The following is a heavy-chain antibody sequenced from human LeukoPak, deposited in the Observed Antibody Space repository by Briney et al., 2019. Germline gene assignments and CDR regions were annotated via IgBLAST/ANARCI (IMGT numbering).Heavy chain of an antibody. V-gene: IGHV4-59*01. CDR1: RGSISSYY. Sequence: SETLSLTCTDSRGSISSYYWSWIRQPPGKGLECIGYIYYSGSTNYNPSLKSRVTISVDTSKNQFSLKLSSVTAADTAVYYCARDSIVYDFWSGYQNWFDPWGQGTLVTVSS. CDR2: IYYSGST. D-gene: IGHD3-3*01. CDR3: ARDSIVYDFWSGYQNWFDP. J-gene: IGHJ5*02.